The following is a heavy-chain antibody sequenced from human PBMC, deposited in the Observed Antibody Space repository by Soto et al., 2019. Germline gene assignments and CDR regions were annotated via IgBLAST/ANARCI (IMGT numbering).Heavy chain of an antibody. V-gene: IGHV1-69*01. Sequence: QVQLVQSGAETMKSGSSVKVSCKVSGGTFNTYGIGWVRQAPGQGLEWMGEIIPLLGTPNYAQRFQDRLTMSADESTTTADMEVRSLRSEDSAVYFCARLRVPITYGGAVLDSWGQGTQVTVSS. CDR1: GGTFNTYG. CDR2: IIPLLGTP. J-gene: IGHJ4*02. D-gene: IGHD3-16*01. CDR3: ARLRVPITYGGAVLDS.